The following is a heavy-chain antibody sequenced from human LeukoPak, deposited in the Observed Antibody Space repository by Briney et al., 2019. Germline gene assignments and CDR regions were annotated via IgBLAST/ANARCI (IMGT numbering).Heavy chain of an antibody. D-gene: IGHD6-6*01. V-gene: IGHV3-74*01. Sequence: GGSLRLSCAASGFSFSGHWMHWARQLPGKGLVWVSHISPTGSTTSYADSVKGRFTVSRDNAKNTLYLQVNNLRAEDTAVYYCARGPNSNWSGLDFWGQGTLLTVSS. CDR3: ARGPNSNWSGLDF. CDR1: GFSFSGHW. J-gene: IGHJ4*02. CDR2: ISPTGSTT.